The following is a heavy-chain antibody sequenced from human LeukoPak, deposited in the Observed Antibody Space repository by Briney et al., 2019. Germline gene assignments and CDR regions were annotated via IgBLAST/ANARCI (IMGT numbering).Heavy chain of an antibody. D-gene: IGHD2-15*01. CDR2: ISSSGSNI. V-gene: IGHV3-11*04. J-gene: IGHJ6*03. CDR1: GFTFSDYF. CDR3: ARDRRTGGRCYSLSVGYMDV. Sequence: GGSLRLSCAASGFTFSDYFMTWIRQAPGKGLEWVSYISSSGSNIYYADSVKGRFSISRDNAKNSLFLQMNSLRAEDTAVYYCARDRRTGGRCYSLSVGYMDVWGKGTTVTVSS.